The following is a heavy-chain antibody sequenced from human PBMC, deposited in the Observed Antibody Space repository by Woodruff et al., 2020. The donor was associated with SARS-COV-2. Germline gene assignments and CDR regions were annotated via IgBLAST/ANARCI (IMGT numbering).Heavy chain of an antibody. J-gene: IGHJ4*02. V-gene: IGHV3-15*01. Sequence: GGTTDYAAPVKGIFIISRDDSKNTLYLQMNSLKTEDTAVYYCTTDLHDYGDRDYWGQGTLVTVSS. CDR3: TTDLHDYGDRDY. D-gene: IGHD4-17*01. CDR2: GGTT.